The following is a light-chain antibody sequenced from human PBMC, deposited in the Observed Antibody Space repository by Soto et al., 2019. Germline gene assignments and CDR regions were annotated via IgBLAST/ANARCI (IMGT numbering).Light chain of an antibody. CDR3: CSYAGSTTYV. V-gene: IGLV2-23*01. Sequence: QSVLTQPASVSGCPGQSITFSCTGTSSDVGSYNLVSWYQQHPGKAPKLMIYEGSKRPSGVSNRFSGSKSGNTASLTISGLQAEDEADYYCCSYAGSTTYVFGTGTKVTVL. CDR1: SSDVGSYNL. CDR2: EGS. J-gene: IGLJ1*01.